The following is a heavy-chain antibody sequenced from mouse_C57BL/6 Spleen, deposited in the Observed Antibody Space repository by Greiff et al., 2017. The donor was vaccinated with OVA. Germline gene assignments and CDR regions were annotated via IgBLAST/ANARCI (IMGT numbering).Heavy chain of an antibody. J-gene: IGHJ4*01. CDR2: INPNNGGT. V-gene: IGHV1-26*01. Sequence: VQLQQSGPELVKPGASVKISCKASGYTFTDYYMNWVKQSHGKSLEWIGDINPNNGGTSYNQKFKGKATSTVDKSSSTAYMELRSLTSEDSAVYYCARLNAMDYWGQGTSVTVSS. CDR1: GYTFTDYY. CDR3: ARLNAMDY.